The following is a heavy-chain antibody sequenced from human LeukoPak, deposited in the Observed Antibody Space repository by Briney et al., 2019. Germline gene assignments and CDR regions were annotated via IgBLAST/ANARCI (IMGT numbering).Heavy chain of an antibody. D-gene: IGHD3-3*01. CDR2: IYYSGRA. V-gene: IGHV4-39*01. CDR3: ARQHDFWSGYFDY. J-gene: IGHJ4*01. CDR1: GFTFSSDSMN. Sequence: GSLRLSGAASGFTFSSDSMNWVRDPPRNGQERSGSIYYSGRAYNNTSLKSGVTLSLDTRKKQFSLKLSSVTAADTAVYYCARQHDFWSGYFDYWGQGTLVTVSS.